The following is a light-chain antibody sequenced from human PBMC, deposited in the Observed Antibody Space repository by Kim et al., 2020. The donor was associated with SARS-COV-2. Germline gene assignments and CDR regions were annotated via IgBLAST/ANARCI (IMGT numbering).Light chain of an antibody. Sequence: IVLTQSPGTLSLSPGERATLSCRASQSVNSMYLAWYQQKPGQAPRLLIYGASNRAIGIPDRFSGSGSGTDFTLTISRLEPEDCAVYYCQQYENSPWTFGRGTKVDIK. CDR1: QSVNSMY. CDR3: QQYENSPWT. CDR2: GAS. J-gene: IGKJ1*01. V-gene: IGKV3-20*01.